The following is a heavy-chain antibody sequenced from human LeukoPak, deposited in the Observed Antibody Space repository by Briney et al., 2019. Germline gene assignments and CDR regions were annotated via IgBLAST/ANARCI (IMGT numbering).Heavy chain of an antibody. CDR1: GFTFSSYG. J-gene: IGHJ4*02. D-gene: IGHD6-13*01. CDR3: ARVLYSSSWRPVEF. CDR2: ISYDGSNK. V-gene: IGHV3-30*03. Sequence: GGSLRLSCAASGFTFSSYGMHWVRQAPGKGLEWVAVISYDGSNKYYADSVKGRFTISRDNSKNTLYLQMNSLRAEDTAVYYCARVLYSSSWRPVEFWGQGTLVTVSS.